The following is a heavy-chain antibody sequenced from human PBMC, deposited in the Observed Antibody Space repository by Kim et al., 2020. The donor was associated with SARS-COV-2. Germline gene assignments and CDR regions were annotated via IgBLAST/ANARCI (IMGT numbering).Heavy chain of an antibody. Sequence: GGSLRLSCAASGFTVSSNYMSWLRQAPGKGLEWLSVIYSGDKTYYVESVKGRLTISGDNSKNTLYLQMSSLRVEDTAVYYCATNLAAAGVVWGQGTLVTV. J-gene: IGHJ4*02. CDR3: ATNLAAAGVV. D-gene: IGHD6-13*01. V-gene: IGHV3-66*01. CDR2: IYSGDKT. CDR1: GFTVSSNY.